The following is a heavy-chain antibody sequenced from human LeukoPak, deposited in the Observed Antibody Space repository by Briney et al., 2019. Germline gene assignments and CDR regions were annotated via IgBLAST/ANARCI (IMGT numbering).Heavy chain of an antibody. CDR3: AGAGSYFSFDY. D-gene: IGHD1-26*01. CDR1: GYKFTSNW. V-gene: IGHV5-51*01. J-gene: IGHJ4*02. Sequence: GESLKISCKASGYKFTSNWISWVRQMPGKGLEWMGIIYPGDSDTGYSPSFQGQVTISADKSISTAYLQWSSLKASDTAMYYCAGAGSYFSFDYWGQGTLVTVSS. CDR2: IYPGDSDT.